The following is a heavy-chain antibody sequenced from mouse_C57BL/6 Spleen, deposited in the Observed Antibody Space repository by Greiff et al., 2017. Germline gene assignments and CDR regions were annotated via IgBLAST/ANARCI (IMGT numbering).Heavy chain of an antibody. Sequence: VKLMESGAELVRPGTSVKVSCKASGYAFTNYLIEWVKQRPGQGLEWIGVINPGSGGTNYNEKFKGKATLTADKSSSTAYMQLSSLTSEDSAVYFCARGATVGSYAMDYWGQGTSVTVSS. CDR3: ARGATVGSYAMDY. V-gene: IGHV1-54*01. J-gene: IGHJ4*01. CDR1: GYAFTNYL. D-gene: IGHD1-1*01. CDR2: INPGSGGT.